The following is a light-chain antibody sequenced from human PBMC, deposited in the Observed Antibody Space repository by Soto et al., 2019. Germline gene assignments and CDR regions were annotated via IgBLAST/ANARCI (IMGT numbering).Light chain of an antibody. CDR3: SAWDGSLNGLV. V-gene: IGLV1-44*01. Sequence: QSVLTQPPSASGTPGQRVTISCSGSSSNIGSNILNWYRQVPGTAPKLLIYNNVHRPSGVPDRFSGSKSGASGSLAISGLQLEYEADYYCSAWDGSLNGLVFGGGTKLTGL. J-gene: IGLJ3*02. CDR2: NNV. CDR1: SSNIGSNI.